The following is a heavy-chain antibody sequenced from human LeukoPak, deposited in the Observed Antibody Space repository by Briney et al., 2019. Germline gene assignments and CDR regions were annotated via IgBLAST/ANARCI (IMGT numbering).Heavy chain of an antibody. CDR1: GFTFSNFW. D-gene: IGHD3-16*01. V-gene: IGHV3-7*01. CDR2: INQDGTEK. Sequence: GGSLRLSCADSGFTFSNFWMSWVRQAPGRGLEWVANINQDGTEKYYVDSVKGRFTISRDNAKTSLYLQMNSLRAEDTAVYYCARGKFDFDYWGQGTLVTVSS. J-gene: IGHJ4*02. CDR3: ARGKFDFDY.